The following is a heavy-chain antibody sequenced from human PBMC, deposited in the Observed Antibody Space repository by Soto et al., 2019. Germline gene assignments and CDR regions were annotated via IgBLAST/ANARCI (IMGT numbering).Heavy chain of an antibody. CDR2: ISNGDETT. CDR1: GFIFTDYS. D-gene: IGHD6-13*01. Sequence: GGSLRLSCSASGFIFTDYSMTWIRQAPGKGLEWVSYISNGDETTQYADSVKGRFSVSRDNAKKVLFLQMNSLRAEDTAVYYCATSRTFDYWGQGTLVTVSS. CDR3: ATSRTFDY. V-gene: IGHV3-11*04. J-gene: IGHJ4*02.